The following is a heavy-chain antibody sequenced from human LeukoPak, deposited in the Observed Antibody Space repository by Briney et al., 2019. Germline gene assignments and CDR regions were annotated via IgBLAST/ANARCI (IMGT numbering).Heavy chain of an antibody. D-gene: IGHD3-22*01. CDR1: GGSISSGGYS. V-gene: IGHV4-30-2*01. CDR3: ASGYYDSSGYRIWFDP. CDR2: IYHSGST. Sequence: SQTLSLTCAVSGGSISSGGYSWSWIRQPPGKGLEWIGYIYHSGSTYYNPSLKSRVTISVDRSKNQFSLKLSSVTAAGTAVYYCASGYYDSSGYRIWFDPWGQGTLVTVSS. J-gene: IGHJ5*02.